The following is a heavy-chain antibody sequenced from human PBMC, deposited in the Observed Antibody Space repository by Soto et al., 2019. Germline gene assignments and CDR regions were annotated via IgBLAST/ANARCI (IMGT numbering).Heavy chain of an antibody. D-gene: IGHD4-17*01. V-gene: IGHV1-3*01. Sequence: GXSVQVYLRTSRSTFPSYAMHWVRQSTGQRLEWMGWINAGNGNTKYSQKFQGRVTITRDTSASTAYMELSSLRSEDTAVYYCASFVTTEGALDISGQGTIVIVSS. CDR2: INAGNGNT. CDR3: ASFVTTEGALDI. J-gene: IGHJ3*02. CDR1: RSTFPSYA.